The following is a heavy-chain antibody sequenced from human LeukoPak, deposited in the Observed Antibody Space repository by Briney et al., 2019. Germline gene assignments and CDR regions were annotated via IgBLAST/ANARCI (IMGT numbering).Heavy chain of an antibody. Sequence: PGGSLRLSCAASGFNFSYYYMSWLRPAPGRGRAWVSYISSSGSTIYYADSVKGRFTISRDNAKNSLYLQMNSLRAEDTAVYYCARGVMATIGNLYAFDIWGQGTMVTVSS. D-gene: IGHD5-24*01. V-gene: IGHV3-11*01. CDR3: ARGVMATIGNLYAFDI. J-gene: IGHJ3*02. CDR1: GFNFSYYY. CDR2: ISSSGSTI.